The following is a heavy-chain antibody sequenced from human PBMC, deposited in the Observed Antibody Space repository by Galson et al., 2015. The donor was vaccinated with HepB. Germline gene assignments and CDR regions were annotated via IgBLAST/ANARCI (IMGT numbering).Heavy chain of an antibody. V-gene: IGHV1-2*04. CDR3: ARGGKGYYDSSGYAFDI. D-gene: IGHD3-22*01. Sequence: SVKVSCKASGYTFTGYYMHWVRQAPGQGLEWMGWINPNSGGTNYAQKFQGWVTMTRDTSISTAYMELSRLRSDDTAVYYCARGGKGYYDSSGYAFDIWGQGTMVTVSS. CDR1: GYTFTGYY. CDR2: INPNSGGT. J-gene: IGHJ3*02.